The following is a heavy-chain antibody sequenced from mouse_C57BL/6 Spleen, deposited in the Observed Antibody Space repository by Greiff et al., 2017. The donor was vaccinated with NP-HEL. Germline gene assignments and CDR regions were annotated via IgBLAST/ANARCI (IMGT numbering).Heavy chain of an antibody. CDR2: INPSTGGT. Sequence: EVQVVESGPELVKPGASVKISCKASGYSFTGYYMNWVKQSPEKSLEWIGEINPSTGGTTYNQKFKAKATLTVDKSSSTAYMQLKSLTSEDSAVYYCARWAVVDWYFDVWGTGTTVTVSS. CDR1: GYSFTGYY. CDR3: ARWAVVDWYFDV. D-gene: IGHD1-1*01. J-gene: IGHJ1*03. V-gene: IGHV1-42*01.